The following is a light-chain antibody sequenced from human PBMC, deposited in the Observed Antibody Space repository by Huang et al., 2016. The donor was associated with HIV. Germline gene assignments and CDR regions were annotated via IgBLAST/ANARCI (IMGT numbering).Light chain of an antibody. CDR1: QGILNS. V-gene: IGKV1-NL1*01. CDR3: QQYYSTPTT. CDR2: VAS. Sequence: DIQMTQSPSSLSASVGVRVTITCRARQGILNSLAWYQQKPGKAPKCLLYVASRLENGVPSRLAGSQAGTDYTLTINNLQPEDFATYYCQQYYSTPTTFGGGTKVEIK. J-gene: IGKJ4*01.